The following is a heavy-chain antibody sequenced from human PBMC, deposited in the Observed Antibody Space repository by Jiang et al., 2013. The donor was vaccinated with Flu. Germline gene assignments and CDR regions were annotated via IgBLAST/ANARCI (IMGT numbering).Heavy chain of an antibody. CDR3: ARDSPNYDYVWGSYRSPRLAQMDYYYYGMDV. D-gene: IGHD3-16*02. CDR2: ISAYNGNT. V-gene: IGHV1-18*01. Sequence: GAEVKKPGASVKVSCKASGYTFTSYGISWVRQAPGQGLEWMGWISAYNGNTNYAQKLQGRVTTTTDTSTSTAYMELRSLRSDDTAVYYCARDSPNYDYVWGSYRSPRLAQMDYYYYGMDVWGQGTTVTVSS. CDR1: GYTFTSYG. J-gene: IGHJ6*02.